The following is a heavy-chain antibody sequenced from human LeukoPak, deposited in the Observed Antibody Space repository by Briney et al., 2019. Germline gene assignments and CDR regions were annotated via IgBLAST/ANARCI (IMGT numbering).Heavy chain of an antibody. CDR1: EFTFRSYV. CDR3: VSGGDYHVRLCTY. V-gene: IGHV3-23*01. Sequence: PGGSLRLSCAASEFTFRSYVMAWVRQAPGKGLEGVSTMTPGGSTYYADSVKGRFTISRDNSKSTLYLQMNSLTAEDTAIYYCVSGGDYHVRLCTYWGQGTLVTVSS. J-gene: IGHJ4*01. D-gene: IGHD4-17*01. CDR2: MTPGGST.